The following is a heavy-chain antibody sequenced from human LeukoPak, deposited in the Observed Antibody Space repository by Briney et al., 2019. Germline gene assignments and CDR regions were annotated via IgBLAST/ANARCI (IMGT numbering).Heavy chain of an antibody. CDR3: ARIVVVTATNWFFDL. CDR2: IYPGDSDT. Sequence: GESLQISCKGSGYSFTSYWIGWVRQMPGKGLEWMGIIYPGDSDTRYSPSFQGQVTIAVDKSISTAYLQWSSLKASDTAMYYCARIVVVTATNWFFDLWGRGTLVTVSS. D-gene: IGHD2-21*02. CDR1: GYSFTSYW. V-gene: IGHV5-51*01. J-gene: IGHJ2*01.